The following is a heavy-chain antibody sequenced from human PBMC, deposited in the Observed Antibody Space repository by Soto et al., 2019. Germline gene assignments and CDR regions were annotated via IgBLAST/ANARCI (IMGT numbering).Heavy chain of an antibody. CDR2: IIPILGTA. Sequence: QVQLVQSGPEVKKPGSSVKVSCKAYGGTFSSYAIAWVRQAPGQGLEWMGGIIPILGTANYAQKLQGRVTSTADESTTTAYMGLSSLRSEDTAVYYCAARRYCRGGSCPDYFDYWGEGTLVTVSS. CDR3: AARRYCRGGSCPDYFDY. CDR1: GGTFSSYA. J-gene: IGHJ4*02. V-gene: IGHV1-69*01. D-gene: IGHD2-15*01.